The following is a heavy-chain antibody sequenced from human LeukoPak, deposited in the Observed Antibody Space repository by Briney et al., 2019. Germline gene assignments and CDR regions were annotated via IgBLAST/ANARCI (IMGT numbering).Heavy chain of an antibody. V-gene: IGHV3-23*01. D-gene: IGHD4-17*01. Sequence: GGSLRLSCAASGFTFSSYAMSWVRQAPGKGLEWVSGISGSGGSTSYADPVKGRFTISRDNSKSTLYLQMNSLRAEDTAVYYCAKDLTVTTGDWFDPWGQGTLVTVSS. CDR3: AKDLTVTTGDWFDP. CDR1: GFTFSSYA. CDR2: ISGSGGST. J-gene: IGHJ5*02.